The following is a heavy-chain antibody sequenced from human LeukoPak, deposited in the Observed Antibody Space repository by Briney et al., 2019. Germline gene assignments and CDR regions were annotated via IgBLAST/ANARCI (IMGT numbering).Heavy chain of an antibody. CDR2: ISYDGSNK. CDR1: GFTFGTYA. D-gene: IGHD4-17*01. J-gene: IGHJ6*04. Sequence: GGSLRLSCAASGFTFGTYAMHWVRQAPGKGPEWVAVISYDGSNKYYADSVKGRFTISRDNSKNTLYLQMNSLRPEDTAVYYCAKNARDYGDYDHYGMDVWGKGTTVTVSS. CDR3: AKNARDYGDYDHYGMDV. V-gene: IGHV3-30*18.